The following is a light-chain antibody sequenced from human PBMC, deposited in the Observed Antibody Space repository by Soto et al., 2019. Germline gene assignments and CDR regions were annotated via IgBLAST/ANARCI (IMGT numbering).Light chain of an antibody. V-gene: IGLV1-51*01. CDR2: DNN. CDR1: SSNIGNNY. Sequence: QSVLTQPPSVSAAPGQKVTISCSGSSSNIGNNYVSWNQQLPGTAPKLLIYDNNKRPSGIPDRFSGSKSGTSATLGITGLQTGDEADYYCGTWDSSLSVGVFGGGTKLTVL. J-gene: IGLJ2*01. CDR3: GTWDSSLSVGV.